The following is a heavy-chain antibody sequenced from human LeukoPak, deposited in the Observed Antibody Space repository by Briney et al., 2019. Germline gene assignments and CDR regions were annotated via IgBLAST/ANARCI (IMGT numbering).Heavy chain of an antibody. CDR3: AGDVGYSGYDFDY. V-gene: IGHV3-74*01. D-gene: IGHD5-12*01. Sequence: GGSLRLSCSASRFTFRRYWMRGVSHAAGKGVVWVSRIYSDESRTSYTDSVNGQFTISRDTAKTTLYLQRNSLRAADTAVYYCAGDVGYSGYDFDYWGQGTLVTVSS. CDR1: RFTFRRYW. J-gene: IGHJ4*02. CDR2: IYSDESRT.